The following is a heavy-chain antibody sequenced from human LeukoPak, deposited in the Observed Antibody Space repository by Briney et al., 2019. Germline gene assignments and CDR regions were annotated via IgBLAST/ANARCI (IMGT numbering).Heavy chain of an antibody. CDR3: VRRHVSWGSYPLGFDY. J-gene: IGHJ4*02. Sequence: SQTRSLTSTLATRSTTTRYYYCGWIRHPPGNGLEWLGRTSYSRSTNCDPTLRTRGAGSVDTSKHQFSLQLRSVTAADTAVYYCVRRHVSWGSYPLGFDYWGQGTLATVSS. CDR1: TRSTTTRYYY. CDR2: TSYSRST. V-gene: IGHV4-39*01. D-gene: IGHD7-27*01.